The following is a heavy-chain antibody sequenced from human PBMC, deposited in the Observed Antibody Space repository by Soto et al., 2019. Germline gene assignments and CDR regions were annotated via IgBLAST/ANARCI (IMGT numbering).Heavy chain of an antibody. D-gene: IGHD2-15*01. V-gene: IGHV3-48*02. CDR1: GFTFSSYS. J-gene: IGHJ3*02. CDR3: ASPDCSGGSCNDAFDI. Sequence: EVQLVESGGGLVQPGGSPRLSCAASGFTFSSYSMNWVRQAPGKGLEWVSYISSSSSTIYYADSVKGRFTISRDNAKNSLYLQMNSLRDEDTAVYYCASPDCSGGSCNDAFDIWGQGTMVTVSS. CDR2: ISSSSSTI.